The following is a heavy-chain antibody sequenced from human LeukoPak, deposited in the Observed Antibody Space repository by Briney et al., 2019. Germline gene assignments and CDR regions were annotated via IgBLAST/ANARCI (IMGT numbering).Heavy chain of an antibody. D-gene: IGHD5-18*01. J-gene: IGHJ4*02. CDR1: GGSISNYY. CDR2: IYYSGST. CDR3: ARLILVDTAMVYYFDY. V-gene: IGHV4-59*12. Sequence: SETLSLTCTVSGGSISNYYWSWIRQPPGKGLEWIGYIYYSGSTNYNPSLKSRVTISVDTSKNQFSLKLSSVTAADTAVYYCARLILVDTAMVYYFDYWGQGTLVTVSS.